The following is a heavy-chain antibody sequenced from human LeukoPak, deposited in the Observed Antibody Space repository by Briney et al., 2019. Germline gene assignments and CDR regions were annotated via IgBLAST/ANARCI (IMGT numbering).Heavy chain of an antibody. Sequence: PGGSLRLSCAASGFTFSSYSMNWVRQAPGKGLEWVSYISSSSSTIYYADSVKGRFTISRDNAKNSLYLQMNSLRAEDTAVYYCARRGYCSGGSCYNSGNNWFDPWGQGTLVTVSS. CDR3: ARRGYCSGGSCYNSGNNWFDP. CDR1: GFTFSSYS. D-gene: IGHD2-15*01. J-gene: IGHJ5*02. CDR2: ISSSSSTI. V-gene: IGHV3-48*01.